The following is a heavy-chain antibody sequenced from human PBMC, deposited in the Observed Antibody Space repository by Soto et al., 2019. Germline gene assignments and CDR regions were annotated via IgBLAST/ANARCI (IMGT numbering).Heavy chain of an antibody. CDR2: IIPIFGTA. Sequence: QVQLVQSGAEVKKPGSSVKVSCKASGGTFSSYAISWVRQAPGQGLEWMGGIIPIFGTANYAQKFQGRVTITADESTSTAYMELRSLRSEDTAVYYCARDTPAANKEWIQLWTYYYYYGMDVWGQGTTVTVSS. CDR1: GGTFSSYA. J-gene: IGHJ6*02. CDR3: ARDTPAANKEWIQLWTYYYYYGMDV. D-gene: IGHD5-18*01. V-gene: IGHV1-69*12.